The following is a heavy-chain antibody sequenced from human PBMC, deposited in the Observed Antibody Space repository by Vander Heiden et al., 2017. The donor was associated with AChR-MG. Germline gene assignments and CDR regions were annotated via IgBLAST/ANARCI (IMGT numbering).Heavy chain of an antibody. J-gene: IGHJ4*02. Sequence: EVQLVESGGGLVQPGGSLKLSCAASGFTFSGSAMHWVRQASGKGLEWVGRIRSKANSYATAYAASVKGSFTISRDDSKNTAYLQMNSLKTEDTAVYYCTRYYDTLRNFDYWGQGTLVTVSS. CDR2: IRSKANSYAT. D-gene: IGHD3-22*01. CDR3: TRYYDTLRNFDY. CDR1: GFTFSGSA. V-gene: IGHV3-73*02.